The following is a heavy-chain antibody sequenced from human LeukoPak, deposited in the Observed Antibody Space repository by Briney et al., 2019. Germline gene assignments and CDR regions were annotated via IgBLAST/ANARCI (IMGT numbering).Heavy chain of an antibody. CDR3: ARDLRALTYYYDSSGYHYLPYYGMDV. Sequence: ASVKVSCKASGYTFTSYYMHWVRQAPGQWLEWMGIINPSGGSTSYAQKFQGRVTMTRDTSTSTVYMELSSLRSEDTAVYYCARDLRALTYYYDSSGYHYLPYYGMDVWGQGTTVTVSS. CDR1: GYTFTSYY. CDR2: INPSGGST. V-gene: IGHV1-46*01. D-gene: IGHD3-22*01. J-gene: IGHJ6*02.